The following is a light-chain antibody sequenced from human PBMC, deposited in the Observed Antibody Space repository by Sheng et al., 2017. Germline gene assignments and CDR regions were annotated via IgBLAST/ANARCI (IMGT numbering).Light chain of an antibody. CDR2: GAS. Sequence: EIVLTQSPGTLSLSPGERATLSCRASQSVRSSSLAWYQQKPGQAPRLLIYGASSRATGIPDRFSGSGSGTDFTLTISSLQSEDFAVYYCQQYNNWPPSITFGQGTRLEIK. V-gene: IGKV3-20*01. CDR3: QQYNNWPPSIT. CDR1: QSVRSSS. J-gene: IGKJ5*01.